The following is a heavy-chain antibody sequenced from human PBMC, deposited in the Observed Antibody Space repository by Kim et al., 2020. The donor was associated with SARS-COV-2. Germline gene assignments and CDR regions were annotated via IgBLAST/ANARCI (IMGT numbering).Heavy chain of an antibody. D-gene: IGHD6-19*01. CDR1: GITFSNAC. CDR3: NTDPPMDRGWELDY. J-gene: IGHJ4*01. V-gene: IGHV3-15*01. CDR2: IKVKADGGSL. Sequence: GGSLRLSCAASGITFSNACMRWVRQAPGKGLEWVGRIKVKADGGSLADAAPVRGSITISRDDSKKTLYLQMNRLKNVDTGVYYCNTDPPMDRGWELDY.